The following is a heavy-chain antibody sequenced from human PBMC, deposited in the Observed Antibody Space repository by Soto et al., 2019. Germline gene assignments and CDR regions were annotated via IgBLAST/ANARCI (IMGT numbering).Heavy chain of an antibody. J-gene: IGHJ5*02. V-gene: IGHV4-31*03. CDR1: GGSISSGGYY. D-gene: IGHD2-21*01. Sequence: PSETLSLTCTVSGGSISSGGYYWSWIRLHPGKGLEWIGYIYYSGSTYYNPSLKSRVTISVDTSKNQFSLKLSSVTAADTAVYYCARDRLRDGFDPWGQGTLVTVA. CDR2: IYYSGST. CDR3: ARDRLRDGFDP.